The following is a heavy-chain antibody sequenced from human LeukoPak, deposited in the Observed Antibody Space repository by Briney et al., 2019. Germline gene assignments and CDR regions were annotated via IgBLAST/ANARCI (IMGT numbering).Heavy chain of an antibody. CDR1: GFTFSNAW. CDR2: SQSKTDGGAT. V-gene: IGHV3-15*01. CDR3: TTEKIDSSGWFYRSFDY. J-gene: IGHJ4*02. Sequence: KPGGSLRLSCVASGFTFSNAWMSWVRQAPGKGLEWVGRSQSKTDGGATDYAAPVKGRFTISRDDSKNTLYLQMNSLKTEDAGVYYCTTEKIDSSGWFYRSFDYWGQGTLVTVSS. D-gene: IGHD6-19*01.